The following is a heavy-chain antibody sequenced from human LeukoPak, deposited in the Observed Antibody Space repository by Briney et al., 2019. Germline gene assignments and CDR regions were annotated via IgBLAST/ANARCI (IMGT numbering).Heavy chain of an antibody. CDR3: ARDMADLTHDFWSGYSPDAFDI. J-gene: IGHJ3*02. D-gene: IGHD3-3*01. Sequence: ASVKVSCKASGYTFTSYGISWVRQAPGQGLEWMGWISAYNGNTNYAQKLQGRVTMTTDTSTSTAYMELRSLRSDDTAVYYCARDMADLTHDFWSGYSPDAFDIWGQGTMVTVSS. CDR1: GYTFTSYG. CDR2: ISAYNGNT. V-gene: IGHV1-18*01.